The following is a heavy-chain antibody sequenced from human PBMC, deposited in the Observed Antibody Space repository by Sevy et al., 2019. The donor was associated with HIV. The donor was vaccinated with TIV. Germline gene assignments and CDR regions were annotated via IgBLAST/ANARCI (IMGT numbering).Heavy chain of an antibody. CDR3: ARGPLRYCTSTSCYEGDYYYYGMDV. V-gene: IGHV3-33*01. D-gene: IGHD2-2*01. CDR2: IWSDGNKK. CDR1: GFTFSNYG. J-gene: IGHJ6*02. Sequence: GGSLRLSCAASGFTFSNYGIHWVRQPPGKGLEWVAVIWSDGNKKYYADSVKGRFTISRDNSKNTLFLQMNSLRAEDTDVYYCARGPLRYCTSTSCYEGDYYYYGMDVWGQGTTVTVSS.